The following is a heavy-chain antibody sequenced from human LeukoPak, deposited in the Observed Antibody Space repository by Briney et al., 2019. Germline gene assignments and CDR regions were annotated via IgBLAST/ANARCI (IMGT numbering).Heavy chain of an antibody. D-gene: IGHD2-2*01. CDR1: GYTFTSYD. J-gene: IGHJ4*02. Sequence: ASVKVSCKASGYTFTSYDINWVRQATGQGLEWVAIIKSTGDTTVYAQKFQGRVTVTRDTSTSTVYMDLSSLSSEDTAVYYCVREDAHTYYFDFWGPGTLVTVSS. CDR3: VREDAHTYYFDF. V-gene: IGHV1-46*01. CDR2: IKSTGDTT.